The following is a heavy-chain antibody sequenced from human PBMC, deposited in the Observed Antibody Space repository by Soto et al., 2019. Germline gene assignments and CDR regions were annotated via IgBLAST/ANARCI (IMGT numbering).Heavy chain of an antibody. CDR1: GGSFSGYY. CDR2: INHSGST. J-gene: IGHJ5*02. D-gene: IGHD6-6*01. V-gene: IGHV4-34*01. CDR3: ASRSPPCDYNGLVRCWFDP. Sequence: QVQLQQWGAGLLKPSETLSLTCAVYGGSFSGYYWSWIRQPPGKGLEWSGEINHSGSTNYTPSLTSRITIYINTYTNQFPLQMSSVTAAETAVYYCASRSPPCDYNGLVRCWFDPWGQGTLVTVSS.